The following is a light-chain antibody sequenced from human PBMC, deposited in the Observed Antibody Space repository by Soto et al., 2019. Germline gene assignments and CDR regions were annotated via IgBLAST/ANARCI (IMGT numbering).Light chain of an antibody. V-gene: IGLV1-47*01. Sequence: QSALTQPPSASGTPGRRVTISCSGSSSNIGSNYVYWYQQLPGTAPKLLIYRNNQRPSGVPDRFSGSKSGTSASLAISGLRSEDEADYYCAAWDDSLSGRVFGTGTKVTVL. CDR3: AAWDDSLSGRV. CDR2: RNN. CDR1: SSNIGSNY. J-gene: IGLJ1*01.